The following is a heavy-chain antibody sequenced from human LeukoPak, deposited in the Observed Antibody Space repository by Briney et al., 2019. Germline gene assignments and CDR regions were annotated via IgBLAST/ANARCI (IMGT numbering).Heavy chain of an antibody. V-gene: IGHV3-9*01. J-gene: IGHJ4*02. CDR3: AKDSHYGSGSYYDY. CDR1: GFTFDDYA. Sequence: GGSLRLSCAASGFTFDDYAMHWVRQAPGKGLEWVSGISWSSGSIGYADSVKGRFTISRDNAKNSLYLQMNSLRAEDTALYYCAKDSHYGSGSYYDYWGQGTLVTVSS. D-gene: IGHD3-10*01. CDR2: ISWSSGSI.